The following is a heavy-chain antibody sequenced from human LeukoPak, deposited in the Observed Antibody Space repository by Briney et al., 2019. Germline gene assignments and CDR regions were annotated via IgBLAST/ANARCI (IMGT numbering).Heavy chain of an antibody. CDR3: ARRGDDSGLYFAY. J-gene: IGHJ4*02. Sequence: GASVNVSCKASGYSFTGFYIHWVRQAPGQGLEWMAWINPQTGATNYAQKFKGRITTTRDLSITTAYMEVTTLRSDDTAVYYCARRGDDSGLYFAYWGQGTLVTVSS. V-gene: IGHV1-2*02. CDR1: GYSFTGFY. CDR2: INPQTGAT. D-gene: IGHD3-22*01.